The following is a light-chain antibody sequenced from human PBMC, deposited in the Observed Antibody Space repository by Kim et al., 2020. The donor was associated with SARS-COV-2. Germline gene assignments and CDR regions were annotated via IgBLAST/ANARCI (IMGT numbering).Light chain of an antibody. V-gene: IGLV3-1*01. Sequence: SYELTQPPSVSVSPGQTASITCSGDKLGEKYACWYQQKPGQSPVLVMYQDNKRPSGIPGRFSGSNSENTATLTISGIQAMDEADYYCQAWDSSTGVFGTGTKVTVL. J-gene: IGLJ1*01. CDR2: QDN. CDR1: KLGEKY. CDR3: QAWDSSTGV.